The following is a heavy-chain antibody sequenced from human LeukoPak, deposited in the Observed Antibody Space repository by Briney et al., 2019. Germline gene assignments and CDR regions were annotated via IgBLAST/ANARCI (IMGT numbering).Heavy chain of an antibody. CDR1: GYTFTSYG. Sequence: ASVKVSCKASGYTFTSYGICWVRQTPGQGLEWMGWISGYNGKTKYAQKFQGRVTMTTDTSTNTAYMELRSLSSDDTAVYYCARRGGPGYSSGWYGELDYWGQGTLVTVSS. J-gene: IGHJ4*02. CDR2: ISGYNGKT. V-gene: IGHV1-18*01. CDR3: ARRGGPGYSSGWYGELDY. D-gene: IGHD6-19*01.